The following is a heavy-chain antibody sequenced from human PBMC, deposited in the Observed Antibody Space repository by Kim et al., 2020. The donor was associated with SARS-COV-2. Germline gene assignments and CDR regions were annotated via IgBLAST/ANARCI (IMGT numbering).Heavy chain of an antibody. Sequence: GGSLRLSCTASGFTFSTYWMNWVRQAPGKGLEWVASIKVDGSETYYVDSVKGRFTISRDNAKSSLYLQMNSLRAEDTAVYYCARERWIQLSDHSYYYYGLDVWGPGTTVTV. V-gene: IGHV3-7*03. D-gene: IGHD5-18*01. CDR1: GFTFSTYW. J-gene: IGHJ6*02. CDR3: ARERWIQLSDHSYYYYGLDV. CDR2: IKVDGSET.